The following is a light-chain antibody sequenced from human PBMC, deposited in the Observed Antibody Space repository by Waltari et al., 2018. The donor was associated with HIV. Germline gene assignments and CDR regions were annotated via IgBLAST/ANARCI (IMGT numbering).Light chain of an antibody. V-gene: IGLV2-23*02. Sequence: QSALTQPASVSGSPGQSMTISCTGTSSDFGSYNLVSWYQQHPGKAPKLMIYEVSKRPSGVSNRLSGSKSGNTASLTISALQAEDEADYYCCSYAGTSTVVFGGGTKLTVL. J-gene: IGLJ2*01. CDR2: EVS. CDR1: SSDFGSYNL. CDR3: CSYAGTSTVV.